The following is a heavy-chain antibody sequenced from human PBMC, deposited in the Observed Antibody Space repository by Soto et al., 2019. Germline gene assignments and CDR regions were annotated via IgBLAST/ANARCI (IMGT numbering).Heavy chain of an antibody. J-gene: IGHJ2*01. CDR3: ARGLEWIQIWLLGSREGWYLDL. CDR1: GYTFTSYD. V-gene: IGHV1-8*01. Sequence: QVQLVQSGAEVKKPGASVKVSCKASGYTFTSYDINWVRQATGQGLEWMGWMNPNSGNTGYAQKFQGRVTMTRNTYISXAYMEXXSLRSEDTAVYYCARGLEWIQIWLLGSREGWYLDLWGRGTLVTVSS. D-gene: IGHD5-18*01. CDR2: MNPNSGNT.